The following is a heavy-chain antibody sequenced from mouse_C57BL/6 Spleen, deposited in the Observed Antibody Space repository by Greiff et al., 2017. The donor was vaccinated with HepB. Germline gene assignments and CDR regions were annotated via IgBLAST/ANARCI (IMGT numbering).Heavy chain of an antibody. CDR2: ISSGSSTI. CDR3: ARNYVFFDY. Sequence: EVQGVESGGGLVKPGGSLKLSCAASGFTFSDYGMHWVRQAPETGLEWVAYISSGSSTIYYADTVKGRFTISRDNAKNTLFLQMTSLRSEDTAMYYCARNYVFFDYWGQGTTLTVSS. V-gene: IGHV5-17*01. D-gene: IGHD1-1*01. J-gene: IGHJ2*01. CDR1: GFTFSDYG.